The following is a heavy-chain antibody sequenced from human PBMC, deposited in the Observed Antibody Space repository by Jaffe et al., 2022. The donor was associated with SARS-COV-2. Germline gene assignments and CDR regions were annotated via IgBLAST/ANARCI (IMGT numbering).Heavy chain of an antibody. Sequence: QVQLVESGGGVVQPGRSLRLSCAASGFTFSSYGMHWVRQAPGKGLEWVAVISYDGSNKYYADSVKGRFTISRDNSKNTLYLQMNSLRAEDTAVYYCARLGYLQEAAAGRDYYGMDVWGQGTTVTVSS. V-gene: IGHV3-30*03. CDR1: GFTFSSYG. J-gene: IGHJ6*02. D-gene: IGHD6-13*01. CDR3: ARLGYLQEAAAGRDYYGMDV. CDR2: ISYDGSNK.